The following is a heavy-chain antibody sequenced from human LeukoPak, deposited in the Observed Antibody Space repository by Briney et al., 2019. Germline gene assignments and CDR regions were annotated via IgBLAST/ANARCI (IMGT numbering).Heavy chain of an antibody. CDR1: GFTFSSYA. CDR3: AKDGGSSGWSEYFDY. CDR2: ISGSGAGT. D-gene: IGHD6-19*01. V-gene: IGHV3-23*01. J-gene: IGHJ4*02. Sequence: PGGSLRLSCAASGFTFSSYAMSWVRQAPGKGLEWVSTISGSGAGTYYADSVKGRFTISRDNSKNTLFMQMNSLRAEDTAVYYCAKDGGSSGWSEYFDYWGQGTLVTVSS.